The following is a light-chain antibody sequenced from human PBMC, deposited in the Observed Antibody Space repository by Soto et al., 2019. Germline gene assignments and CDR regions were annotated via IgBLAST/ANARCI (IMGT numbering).Light chain of an antibody. Sequence: EIVLTQSPATLSLSPGERATLSCRASQSVGSYLAWYRQKPGQAPRLLISGASNRAPGIPARFSGSGSGTEFTLTSSSLEPEDFAVYYCQQRNNWPPTWTFGQGTKVEIK. CDR3: QQRNNWPPTWT. J-gene: IGKJ1*01. CDR1: QSVGSY. CDR2: GAS. V-gene: IGKV3-11*01.